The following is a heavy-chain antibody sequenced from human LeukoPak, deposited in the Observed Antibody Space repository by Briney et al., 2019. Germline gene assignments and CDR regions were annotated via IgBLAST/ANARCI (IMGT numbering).Heavy chain of an antibody. V-gene: IGHV4-59*01. CDR1: GGSISSYY. CDR3: ARVRDFWSGYSTDDYYYYYMDV. D-gene: IGHD3-3*01. J-gene: IGHJ6*03. CDR2: IYYSGST. Sequence: SETLSLTCTVSGGSISSYYWSWIRQPPGKGLEWIGYIYYSGSTNYNPSLKSRVTISVDTSKNQFSLKLSSVTAADTAVYYCARVRDFWSGYSTDDYYYYYMDVWGKGTTVTVSS.